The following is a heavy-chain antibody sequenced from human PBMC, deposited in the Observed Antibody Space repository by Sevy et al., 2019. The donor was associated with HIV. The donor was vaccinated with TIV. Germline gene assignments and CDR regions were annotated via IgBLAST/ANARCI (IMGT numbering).Heavy chain of an antibody. V-gene: IGHV3-48*03. Sequence: GSLRLSCAASGFTFSSHEMNWVRQAPGKGLEWVSYITSSGSTMYYADSVKGRFTISRDNAKNSLYLQMNSLRAEDTAIYYCVRVFYGGNRDDAFDIWGQGTMVTVSS. CDR2: ITSSGSTM. CDR3: VRVFYGGNRDDAFDI. D-gene: IGHD4-17*01. CDR1: GFTFSSHE. J-gene: IGHJ3*02.